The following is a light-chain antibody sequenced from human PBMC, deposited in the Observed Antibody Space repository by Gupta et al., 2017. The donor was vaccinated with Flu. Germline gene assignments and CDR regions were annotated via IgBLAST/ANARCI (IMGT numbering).Light chain of an antibody. CDR1: SSNMGNND. Sequence: SSSNMGNNDVSWYQQLPGTAPKLLIYENDRRPSGFPDRFSGSKSGTSATLDITGLQTGDEADYYCGTWDSSRSTVVFGGGTKLTVL. CDR3: GTWDSSRSTVV. J-gene: IGLJ3*02. CDR2: END. V-gene: IGLV1-51*02.